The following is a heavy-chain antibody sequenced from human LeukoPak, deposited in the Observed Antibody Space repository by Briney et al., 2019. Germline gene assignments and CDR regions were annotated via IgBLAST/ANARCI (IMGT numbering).Heavy chain of an antibody. V-gene: IGHV3-30-3*01. CDR1: GFTFSSYA. CDR3: AGGRDPLFRGPRRAFDP. J-gene: IGHJ3*01. D-gene: IGHD3-10*01. CDR2: VSNDGSNQ. Sequence: PGGSLRLSCAASGFTFSSYAMHWVRQAPGKGLEWESVVSNDGSNQDYTDSVKGRFIISRDDSKSTVYLQMNSLRVDDTAMYYCAGGRDPLFRGPRRAFDPWGQGKMVPVS.